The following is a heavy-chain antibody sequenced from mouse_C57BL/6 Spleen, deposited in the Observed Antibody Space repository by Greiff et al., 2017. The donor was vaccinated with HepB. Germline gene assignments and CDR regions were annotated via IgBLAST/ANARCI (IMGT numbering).Heavy chain of an antibody. Sequence: ESGPGLVKPSQSLSLTCSVTGYSITSGYYWNWIRQFPGNKLEWMGYISYDGSNNYNPSLKNRISITRDTSKNQFFLKLNSVTTEDTATYYCARWVYYGSSYGYFDVWGTGTTVTVSS. CDR2: ISYDGSN. CDR3: ARWVYYGSSYGYFDV. D-gene: IGHD1-1*01. J-gene: IGHJ1*03. CDR1: GYSITSGYY. V-gene: IGHV3-6*01.